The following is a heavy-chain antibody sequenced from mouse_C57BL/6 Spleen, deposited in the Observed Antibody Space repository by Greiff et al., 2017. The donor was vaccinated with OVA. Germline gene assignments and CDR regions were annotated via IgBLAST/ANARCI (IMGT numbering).Heavy chain of an antibody. J-gene: IGHJ2*01. V-gene: IGHV1-74*01. Sequence: VKLQQPGAELVKPGASVKVSCKASGYTFTSYWMHWVKQRPGQGLEWIGRIHPSDSDTNYNQKFKGKATLTVDKSSSTAYMQLSSLTSEDSAVYYDAILPYCYGRPYFDYWGQGTTLTVSS. CDR3: AILPYCYGRPYFDY. CDR2: IHPSDSDT. D-gene: IGHD1-1*01. CDR1: GYTFTSYW.